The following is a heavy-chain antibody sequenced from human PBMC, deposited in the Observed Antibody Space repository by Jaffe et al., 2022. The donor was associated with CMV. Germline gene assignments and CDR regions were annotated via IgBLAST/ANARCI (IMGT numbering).Heavy chain of an antibody. Sequence: EVLLVESGGDLVQPGGSLRLSCAASGFAFSNSWIHWVRQAPGKGLVWVSRINSDGTTINYADSVKGRFTISRDNAKNTLYLQMSSLRAEDTAVYYCARGGYYFFDYWGQGTLVTVSS. D-gene: IGHD5-12*01. CDR1: GFAFSNSW. J-gene: IGHJ4*02. CDR2: INSDGTTI. V-gene: IGHV3-74*01. CDR3: ARGGYYFFDY.